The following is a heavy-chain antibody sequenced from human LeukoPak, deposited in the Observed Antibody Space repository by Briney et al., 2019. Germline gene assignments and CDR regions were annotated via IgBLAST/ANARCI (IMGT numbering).Heavy chain of an antibody. Sequence: AESLQIPSKGSGYIFTSYWTGWVRQMSGKGLEWMGLIYPGDSATRYSPSFQGQVTISADKSISTAYLQWSSLKAPDTAMYYCARHEGGYAASDYWGQGVLVTVSS. CDR3: ARHEGGYAASDY. J-gene: IGHJ4*02. CDR1: GYIFTSYW. V-gene: IGHV5-51*01. CDR2: IYPGDSAT. D-gene: IGHD5-12*01.